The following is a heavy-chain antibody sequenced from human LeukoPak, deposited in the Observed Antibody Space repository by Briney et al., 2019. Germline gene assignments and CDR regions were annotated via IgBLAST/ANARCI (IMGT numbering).Heavy chain of an antibody. V-gene: IGHV3-30-3*01. Sequence: PGGSLRLSCAASGFTFSSYAMHWVRQAPGKGLEWVAVISYDGSNKYYADSVKGRFTISRDNSKNTPYLQMNSLRAEDTAVYYCARDYVGYCSGGSCYSSFIFDYWGQGTLVTVSS. CDR3: ARDYVGYCSGGSCYSSFIFDY. D-gene: IGHD2-15*01. CDR2: ISYDGSNK. J-gene: IGHJ4*02. CDR1: GFTFSSYA.